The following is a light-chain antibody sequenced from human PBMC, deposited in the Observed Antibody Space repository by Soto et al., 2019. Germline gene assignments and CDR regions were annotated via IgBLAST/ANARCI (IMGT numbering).Light chain of an antibody. CDR3: SAWDDNIDGPV. J-gene: IGLJ2*01. CDR2: RDN. CDR1: SSDIGSNP. V-gene: IGLV1-44*01. Sequence: QSVLTQPPSASGTPGQRVAISCSGGSSDIGSNPVNWYLHLPGAAPKLLIYRDNQRPSGGPDRCSGAKSGTSDSLTISGLQSDEEDDYFCSAWDDNIDGPVFGGGTKLTVL.